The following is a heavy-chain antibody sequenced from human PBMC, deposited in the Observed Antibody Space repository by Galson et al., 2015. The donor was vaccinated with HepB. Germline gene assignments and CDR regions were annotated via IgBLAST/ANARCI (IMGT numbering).Heavy chain of an antibody. Sequence: QSGAEVKKPGESLKISRTGSGYSFTSYWIGWGRQMPGKGLEWMGIIYPGDSDTRYRPSFQGQVPISADKSISTAYLQWSSLKASDTAMYYCARIMDYDFWSGYTIGGYFDLWGRGTLVTVSS. CDR2: IYPGDSDT. CDR1: GYSFTSYW. CDR3: ARIMDYDFWSGYTIGGYFDL. J-gene: IGHJ2*01. V-gene: IGHV5-51*01. D-gene: IGHD3-3*01.